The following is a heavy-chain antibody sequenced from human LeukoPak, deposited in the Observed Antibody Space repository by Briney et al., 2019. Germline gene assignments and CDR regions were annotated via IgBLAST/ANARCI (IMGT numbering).Heavy chain of an antibody. CDR2: VYYSGST. Sequence: SETLSLTCTVSGGSISSGDYYWSWIRQPPGKGLEWIGYVYYSGSTYYNPSLKSRVTISVDTSENQFSLKLSSVTAADTAVYYCARDNNILTGSPSFHAFDIWGQGTMVTVSS. CDR1: GGSISSGDYY. V-gene: IGHV4-30-4*01. CDR3: ARDNNILTGSPSFHAFDI. D-gene: IGHD3-9*01. J-gene: IGHJ3*02.